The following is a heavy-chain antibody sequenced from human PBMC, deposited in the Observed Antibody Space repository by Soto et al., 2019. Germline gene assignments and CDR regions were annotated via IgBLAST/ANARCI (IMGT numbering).Heavy chain of an antibody. CDR3: TTVPLLRVRSGY. J-gene: IGHJ4*02. V-gene: IGHV3-15*07. D-gene: IGHD3-3*01. CDR1: GFTFSKAW. Sequence: EVQLVESGGDLVKPGGSLRLSCAASGFTFSKAWMNWVRQAPGKGLEWVGRIKEKSEGETTDYAAFVKGRFTISRDDPKNTLYLQMSSLETEDTAVYYCTTVPLLRVRSGYWGQGTLVTVSS. CDR2: IKEKSEGETT.